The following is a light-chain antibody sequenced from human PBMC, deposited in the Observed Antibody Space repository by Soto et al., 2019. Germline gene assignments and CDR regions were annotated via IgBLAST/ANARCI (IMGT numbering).Light chain of an antibody. CDR1: MRDVGAYNL. J-gene: IGLJ2*01. Sequence: QSALTQPASVSGSAGQSITISCSGTMRDVGAYNLVSWYQQHPGTAPKLIIYEVRNRPSGISSRFSGSRSGNTASLTISGLRAEDEADYYCTSYTDSSTLLFGGGTKLTVL. CDR3: TSYTDSSTLL. CDR2: EVR. V-gene: IGLV2-14*01.